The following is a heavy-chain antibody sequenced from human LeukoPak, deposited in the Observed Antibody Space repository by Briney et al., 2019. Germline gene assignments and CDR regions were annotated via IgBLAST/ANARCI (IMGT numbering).Heavy chain of an antibody. Sequence: ASVKVSCKTSGYTFTGYYIQWVRPATGQGLEWTGWVHPNSGGASYVQKFQGRVTMTSDTSISTAYMELSSLRSDDTAVYYCARDSRNYYDSRGGGDEAFDIWGQGTMVTVSS. V-gene: IGHV1-2*02. J-gene: IGHJ3*02. D-gene: IGHD3-22*01. CDR2: VHPNSGGA. CDR1: GYTFTGYY. CDR3: ARDSRNYYDSRGGGDEAFDI.